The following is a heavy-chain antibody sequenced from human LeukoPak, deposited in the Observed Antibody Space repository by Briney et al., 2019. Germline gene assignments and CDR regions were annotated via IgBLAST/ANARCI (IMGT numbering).Heavy chain of an antibody. D-gene: IGHD6-13*01. CDR3: AREISSWFRTEGRFDP. J-gene: IGHJ5*02. CDR2: IRQDGSEK. CDR1: GFTFSNDW. Sequence: GVSLRLSCEASGFTFSNDWMSWDRQAPGKGLEWVANIRQDGSEKDYVDSVEGRFTISRDNAKSSLYLQMNSPRPQDTAVYYCAREISSWFRTEGRFDPWGQGTLVAVSS. V-gene: IGHV3-7*01.